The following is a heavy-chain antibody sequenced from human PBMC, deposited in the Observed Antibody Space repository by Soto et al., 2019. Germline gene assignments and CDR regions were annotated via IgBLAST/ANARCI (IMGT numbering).Heavy chain of an antibody. CDR2: IYYSGST. CDR1: GGSISSGGYY. V-gene: IGHV4-31*03. CDR3: ARVIIEYSSTESGMDV. D-gene: IGHD6-6*01. Sequence: QVQLQESGPGLVKPSQTLSLTCTVSGGSISSGGYYWSWIRQHPGKGLEWIGYIYYSGSTYYKPFLKSRVTMSVDTSKNKFSLKLSSVTAANTAVNYCARVIIEYSSTESGMDVWGQGTTVNGSS. J-gene: IGHJ6*02.